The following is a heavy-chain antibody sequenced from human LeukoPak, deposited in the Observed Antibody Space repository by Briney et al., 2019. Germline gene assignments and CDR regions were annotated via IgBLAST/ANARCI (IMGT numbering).Heavy chain of an antibody. CDR2: ISAYNGNT. V-gene: IGHV1-18*01. CDR3: ASSRPEIAAAGRCYYYYGMDV. D-gene: IGHD6-13*01. J-gene: IGHJ6*02. CDR1: GYTFTSYG. Sequence: ASVKVSCKASGYTFTSYGISWVRQAPGQGLEWMGWISAYNGNTNYAQKLQGRVTMTTDTSTSTAYMELRSLRSDDTAVYYCASSRPEIAAAGRCYYYYGMDVWGQGTTVTVSS.